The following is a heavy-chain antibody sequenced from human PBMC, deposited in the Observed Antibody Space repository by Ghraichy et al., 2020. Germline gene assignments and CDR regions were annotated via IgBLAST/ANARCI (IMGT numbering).Heavy chain of an antibody. J-gene: IGHJ3*02. CDR2: IYYSGST. CDR3: AGAYCGGDCWTLAGADAFDI. CDR1: GGSISSSSYY. Sequence: SETLSLTCTVSGGSISSSSYYWGWIRQPPGKGLEWIGSIYYSGSTYYNPSLKSRVTISVDTSKNQFSLKLSSVTAADTAVYYCAGAYCGGDCWTLAGADAFDIWGQGTMVTVSS. V-gene: IGHV4-39*07. D-gene: IGHD2-21*01.